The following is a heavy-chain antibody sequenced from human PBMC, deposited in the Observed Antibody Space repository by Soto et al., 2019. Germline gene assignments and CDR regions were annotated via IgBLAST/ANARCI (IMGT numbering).Heavy chain of an antibody. V-gene: IGHV4-34*01. CDR3: ARGGWLLGRFNYYYYYMDV. J-gene: IGHJ6*03. D-gene: IGHD5-18*01. Sequence: ETLSLTCAVYGGSFSGYYWSWIRQPPGKGLEWIGEINHSGSTNYNPSLKSRVTISVDTSKNQFSLKLSSVTAADTAVYYCARGGWLLGRFNYYYYYMDVWGKGTTVTVSS. CDR1: GGSFSGYY. CDR2: INHSGST.